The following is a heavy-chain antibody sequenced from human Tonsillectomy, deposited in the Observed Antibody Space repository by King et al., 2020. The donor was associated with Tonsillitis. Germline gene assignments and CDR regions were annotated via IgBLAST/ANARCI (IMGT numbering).Heavy chain of an antibody. CDR2: MSFDGDKK. CDR3: ARGGMRDLNWYFDL. V-gene: IGHV3-30*04. Sequence: VQLVESGGGVVQPGRSLRLSCAASGFIFNDFAMHWVRQAPGKGLEWVAVMSFDGDKKYYEDSVKGRFNVSRDTSKNTLYLRMNNVRSEDTAVYYCARGGMRDLNWYFDLWGRGTLVSVSS. J-gene: IGHJ2*01. CDR1: GFIFNDFA. D-gene: IGHD3-3*01.